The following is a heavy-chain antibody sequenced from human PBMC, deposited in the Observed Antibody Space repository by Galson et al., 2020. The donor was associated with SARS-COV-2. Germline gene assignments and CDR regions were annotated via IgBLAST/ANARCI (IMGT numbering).Heavy chain of an antibody. V-gene: IGHV4-30-2*01. Sequence: SETLSLTCAVSGTSIRGGSYSWNWIRQPPGKGLEWIGYIYHSGGTYYNPSLKSRVTISGDRSKNQFSLRLRSVTAADAAVYFCARLHYGEYAPEAFDIWGPGTRVTVAS. J-gene: IGHJ3*02. CDR3: ARLHYGEYAPEAFDI. CDR1: GTSIRGGSYS. D-gene: IGHD4-17*01. CDR2: IYHSGGT.